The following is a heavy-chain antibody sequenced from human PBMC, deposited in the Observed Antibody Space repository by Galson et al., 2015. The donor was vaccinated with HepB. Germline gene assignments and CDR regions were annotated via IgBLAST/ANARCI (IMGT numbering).Heavy chain of an antibody. CDR2: ISAYNGNT. CDR3: ARDTGYSSPLGAFDI. V-gene: IGHV1-18*01. CDR1: GYTFTSYG. Sequence: SVKVSCKASGYTFTSYGISWVRQAPGQGLEWMGWISAYNGNTNYAQKLQGRVAMTTDTSTSTAYMELRSLRSDDTAVYYCARDTGYSSPLGAFDIWGQGTMVTVSS. J-gene: IGHJ3*02. D-gene: IGHD6-13*01.